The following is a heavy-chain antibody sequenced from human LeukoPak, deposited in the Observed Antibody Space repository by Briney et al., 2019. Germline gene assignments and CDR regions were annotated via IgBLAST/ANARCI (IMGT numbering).Heavy chain of an antibody. CDR3: ARSDIWGSYRFFDY. V-gene: IGHV4-59*08. CDR1: GASISNYY. D-gene: IGHD3-16*02. J-gene: IGHJ4*02. Sequence: SETLSLTCTVSGASISNYYWSWIQQSPGKGLEWIGYMLYSGSTNQNPSLRSRVTISVDTSKNQVSLKLSSVTAADTAVYYCARSDIWGSYRFFDYWGQGALVTVSS. CDR2: MLYSGST.